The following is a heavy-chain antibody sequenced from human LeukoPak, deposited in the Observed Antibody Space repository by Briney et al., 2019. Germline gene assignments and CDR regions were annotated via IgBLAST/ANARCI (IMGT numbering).Heavy chain of an antibody. D-gene: IGHD2-15*01. V-gene: IGHV1-3*03. CDR2: INAGNGNT. CDR1: GGTFSSYA. CDR3: ARDYCSGGSCYYYDAFDI. Sequence: ASVKVSCKASGGTFSSYAISWVRQAPGQGLEWMGWINAGNGNTKYSQEFQGRVTITRDTSASTAYMELSSLRSEDMAVYYCARDYCSGGSCYYYDAFDIWGQGTMVTVSS. J-gene: IGHJ3*02.